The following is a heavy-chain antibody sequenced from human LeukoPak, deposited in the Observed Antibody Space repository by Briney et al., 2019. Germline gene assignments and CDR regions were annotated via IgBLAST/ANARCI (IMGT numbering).Heavy chain of an antibody. CDR2: IASDGSST. D-gene: IGHD4-23*01. V-gene: IGHV3-74*01. CDR1: GFTFSTAW. J-gene: IGHJ4*02. Sequence: TGGSLRLSCVASGFTFSTAWMNWVRQAPGKGLVWVSRIASDGSSTTYADSVKGRFSISRDNAKNTLYLQMNSLRVEDTAVYYCARGRPHGNDYWGQGTLVTVSS. CDR3: ARGRPHGNDY.